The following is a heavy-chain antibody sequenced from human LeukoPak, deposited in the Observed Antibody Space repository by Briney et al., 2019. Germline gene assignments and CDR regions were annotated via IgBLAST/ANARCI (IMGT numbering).Heavy chain of an antibody. Sequence: GGSLRLSRTGSRFTFTNAWMSWVRQAPGKGLEWVGRIRSRHDGGTTDYAGPVKGRFTISRDDSQNTLYLQMNSLKIEDTGMYYCATDLKNTVYDLVVAYWGQGTLVTVSS. CDR1: RFTFTNAW. D-gene: IGHD5/OR15-5a*01. CDR3: ATDLKNTVYDLVVAY. J-gene: IGHJ4*02. CDR2: IRSRHDGGTT. V-gene: IGHV3-15*01.